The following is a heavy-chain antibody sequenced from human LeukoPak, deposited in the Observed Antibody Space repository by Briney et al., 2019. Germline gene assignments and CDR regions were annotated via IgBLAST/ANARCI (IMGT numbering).Heavy chain of an antibody. V-gene: IGHV1-2*02. CDR3: ARLAAAGTGYMDV. J-gene: IGHJ6*03. CDR2: INHNSGGT. CDR1: GYTFTGYY. Sequence: EASVKVSCKPSGYTFTGYYMHWVRPAPRPGVEWMGWINHNSGGTNYAQTFQGRVTMTRDTSISTAYMELSRLRSDDTAVYYCARLAAAGTGYMDVWGKGTTVTVSS. D-gene: IGHD6-13*01.